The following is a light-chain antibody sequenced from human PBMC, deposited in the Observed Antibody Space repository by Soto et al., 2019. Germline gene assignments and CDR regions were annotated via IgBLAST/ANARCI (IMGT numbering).Light chain of an antibody. CDR3: QSYDSSLSAYV. V-gene: IGLV1-40*01. Sequence: QSVLPQPPSVSGAPGQRVTISCTGSSSNIGAGYDVHWYQQLPGTAPKLLIYGNNNRPSGVPDRFSGSKSDTSASLAITELQAEDEADYYCQSYDSSLSAYVFGPGTKLTVL. CDR1: SSNIGAGYD. CDR2: GNN. J-gene: IGLJ1*01.